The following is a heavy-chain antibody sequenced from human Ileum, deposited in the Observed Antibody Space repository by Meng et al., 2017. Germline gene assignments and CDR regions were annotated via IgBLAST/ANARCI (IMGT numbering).Heavy chain of an antibody. Sequence: QGQLVQAGAAVKKPGASVQGSCDASGYTLSSDGFAWVRQAPEQGLEWMGWINVYNGITNYAQKFQGRVTMTTDTSTRTGYMELTSLTSDDTAIYYCATRGNPYLNCWGQGTLVTVSS. V-gene: IGHV1-18*01. CDR2: INVYNGIT. J-gene: IGHJ4*02. CDR1: GYTLSSDG. CDR3: ATRGNPYLNC.